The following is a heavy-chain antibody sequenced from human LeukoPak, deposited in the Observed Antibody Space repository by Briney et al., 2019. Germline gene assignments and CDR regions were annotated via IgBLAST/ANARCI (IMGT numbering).Heavy chain of an antibody. D-gene: IGHD2-8*01. CDR2: IKQDGSEK. V-gene: IGHV3-7*01. CDR3: AKWANWFDP. J-gene: IGHJ5*02. Sequence: GGSLRLSCAASGFTFSSYSMNWVRQAPGKGLEWVANIKQDGSEKYYVDSVKGRFTISRDNAKNSLYLQMNSLRAEDTAVYYCAKWANWFDPWGQGTLVTVSS. CDR1: GFTFSSYS.